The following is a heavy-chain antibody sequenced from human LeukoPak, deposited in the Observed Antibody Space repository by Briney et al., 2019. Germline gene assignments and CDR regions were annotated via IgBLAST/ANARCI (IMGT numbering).Heavy chain of an antibody. CDR2: IYYSGST. CDR3: ARASRFLRDCMDV. CDR1: GGSISSYY. D-gene: IGHD2-21*01. V-gene: IGHV4-59*12. Sequence: PSETLSLTCTVSGGSISSYYWSWVRQAPGKGLEWIGNIYYSGSTNYNPSLKSRVSISVDTSKNQFSLKLSSVTAADTAVYYCARASRFLRDCMDVWGKGTTVTVSS. J-gene: IGHJ6*03.